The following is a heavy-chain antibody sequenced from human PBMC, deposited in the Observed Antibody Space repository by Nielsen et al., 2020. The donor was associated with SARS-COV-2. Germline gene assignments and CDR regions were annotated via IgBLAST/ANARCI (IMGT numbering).Heavy chain of an antibody. CDR2: IYYSGST. Sequence: SETLSLTCTVSGDSISSSSYYWGWIRQSPGKGLEWIGSIYYSGSTYYNPSLTSRVTISVDTSKNQFSLKLSSVTAADTAVYYCARDIAAAGTGFDYWGQGTLVTVSS. J-gene: IGHJ4*02. D-gene: IGHD6-13*01. CDR3: ARDIAAAGTGFDY. CDR1: GDSISSSSYY. V-gene: IGHV4-39*07.